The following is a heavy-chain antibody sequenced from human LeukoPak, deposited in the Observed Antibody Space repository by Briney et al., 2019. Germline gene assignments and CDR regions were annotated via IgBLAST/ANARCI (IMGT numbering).Heavy chain of an antibody. Sequence: PGGSLRLSCAASGFTFSSYGMHWVRQAPGKGLDWVAVISNDGSNKYYADSVKGRCTISRDNSENTLYVQMNNLRAEDTAVYYCARDWDSSSAGYYYMDVWGEGTTVTVSS. D-gene: IGHD6-6*01. CDR3: ARDWDSSSAGYYYMDV. V-gene: IGHV3-30*19. CDR2: ISNDGSNK. CDR1: GFTFSSYG. J-gene: IGHJ6*03.